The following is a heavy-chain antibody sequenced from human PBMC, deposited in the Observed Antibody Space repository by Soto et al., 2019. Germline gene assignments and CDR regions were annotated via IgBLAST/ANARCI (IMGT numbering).Heavy chain of an antibody. CDR2: ISYDGSNK. J-gene: IGHJ4*02. V-gene: IGHV3-30*18. D-gene: IGHD3-22*01. CDR3: ANLPVLPENSSGSF. Sequence: PGGSLRLSCAASGFTFSSYGMHWVRQAPGKGLEWVAVISYDGSNKYYADSVKGRFTISRDNSKNTLYLQMNSLRAEDTAVYYCANLPVLPENSSGSFWGQGTLVTVSS. CDR1: GFTFSSYG.